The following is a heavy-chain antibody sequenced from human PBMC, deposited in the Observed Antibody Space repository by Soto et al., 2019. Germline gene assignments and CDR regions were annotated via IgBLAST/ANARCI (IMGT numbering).Heavy chain of an antibody. CDR3: AKGGEQWLGYYYYGMDV. J-gene: IGHJ6*02. Sequence: ASVKVSCKASGYTFTSYDINWVRQATGQGLEWMGWMNPNSGNTGYAQKFQGRVTMTRNTSISTAYMELSSLRAEDTAVYYCAKGGEQWLGYYYYGMDVWGQGTTVTVSS. V-gene: IGHV1-8*01. CDR1: GYTFTSYD. D-gene: IGHD6-19*01. CDR2: MNPNSGNT.